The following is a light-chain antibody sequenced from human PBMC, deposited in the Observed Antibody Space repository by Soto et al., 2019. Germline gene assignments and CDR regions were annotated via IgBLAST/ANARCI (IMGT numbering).Light chain of an antibody. CDR3: QQYYSTPIT. J-gene: IGKJ5*01. CDR1: QSVLYISNNKNY. V-gene: IGKV4-1*01. Sequence: DIVLTQSPDSLAVSLGERATSNCKSRQSVLYISNNKNYLAWYQQKPGQPPKLLIYWASTRESGVPDRFSGSGSGTDFTLTISSLQAEDVAVYYCQQYYSTPITFGQGTRLEIK. CDR2: WAS.